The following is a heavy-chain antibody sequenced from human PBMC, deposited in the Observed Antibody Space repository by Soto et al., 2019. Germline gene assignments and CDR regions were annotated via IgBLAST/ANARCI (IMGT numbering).Heavy chain of an antibody. CDR2: ISYDGSNK. D-gene: IGHD3-10*01. J-gene: IGHJ5*02. Sequence: GGSLRLSCAASGFTFSSYGMHWVRQAPGKGLEWVAVISYDGSNKYYADSVKGRFTISRDNSKNTLYLQMNSLRAEDTAVYYCAKDLGPVLLWFGELLSWGQGTLVTVSS. CDR1: GFTFSSYG. CDR3: AKDLGPVLLWFGELLS. V-gene: IGHV3-30*18.